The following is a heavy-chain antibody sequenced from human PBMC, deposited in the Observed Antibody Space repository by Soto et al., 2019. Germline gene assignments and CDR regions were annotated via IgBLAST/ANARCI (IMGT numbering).Heavy chain of an antibody. Sequence: SETLSLTCAVYGGSFSGYYWSWIRQPPGKGLEWIGEINHSGSTNYNPSLKSRVTISVDTSKNQFSLKLTSVTAADTAVYYCGRGLGLDRGVRAHYGMDVWGQGATVTVSS. J-gene: IGHJ6*02. CDR2: INHSGST. V-gene: IGHV4-34*01. CDR3: GRGLGLDRGVRAHYGMDV. D-gene: IGHD3-10*01. CDR1: GGSFSGYY.